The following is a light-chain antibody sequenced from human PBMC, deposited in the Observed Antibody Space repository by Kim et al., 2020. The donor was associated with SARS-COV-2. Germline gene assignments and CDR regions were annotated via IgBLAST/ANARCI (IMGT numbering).Light chain of an antibody. Sequence: VSPGQTASITCSGDKLGDKYACWYQQKPGQSPVLVISQDSMRPSGIPERFSGSNSGNTATLTISGTQAMDEADYYCQAWDSSHVVFGGGTQLTVL. J-gene: IGLJ2*01. CDR2: QDS. CDR1: KLGDKY. V-gene: IGLV3-1*01. CDR3: QAWDSSHVV.